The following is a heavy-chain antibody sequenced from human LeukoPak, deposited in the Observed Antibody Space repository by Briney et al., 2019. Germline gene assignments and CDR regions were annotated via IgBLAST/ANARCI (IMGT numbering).Heavy chain of an antibody. CDR3: AKGATPSRNPTRDYSGSYYDY. CDR2: ISSSSSYI. J-gene: IGHJ4*02. CDR1: GFTFSSYS. V-gene: IGHV3-21*04. D-gene: IGHD1-26*01. Sequence: PGGSLRLSCAASGFTFSSYSMNWVRQAPGKGLEWVSSISSSSSYIYYADSVKGRFTISRDNSKNTLYLQMNSLRAEDTAVYYCAKGATPSRNPTRDYSGSYYDYWGQGTLVTVSS.